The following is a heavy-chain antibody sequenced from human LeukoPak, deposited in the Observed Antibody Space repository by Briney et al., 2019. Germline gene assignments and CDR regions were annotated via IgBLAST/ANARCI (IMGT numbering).Heavy chain of an antibody. CDR1: GYAFTGYY. CDR3: ARGSYYDSSGYYYQREEYYFDY. Sequence: ASVKASCKASGYAFTGYYMNWVRQAPGQGLEWMGRINPNSGGTKYAQKFQGRVTMTRDTSINTAYMELSRLRSDDTAVYYCARGSYYDSSGYYYQREEYYFDYWGQGTLVTVSS. CDR2: INPNSGGT. D-gene: IGHD3-22*01. J-gene: IGHJ4*02. V-gene: IGHV1-2*06.